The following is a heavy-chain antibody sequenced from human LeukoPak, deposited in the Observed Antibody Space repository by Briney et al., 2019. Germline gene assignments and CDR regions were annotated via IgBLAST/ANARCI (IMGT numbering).Heavy chain of an antibody. Sequence: SETLSLTCTVSGGSISSYYWSWIRQPPGKGLEWIGYIYYSGSTNYNPSLKSRVTISVDTSKNQFSLKLSSVTAADTAVYYCARHRYGRDAFDIWGQGTMVTVSS. V-gene: IGHV4-59*08. CDR2: IYYSGST. CDR3: ARHRYGRDAFDI. J-gene: IGHJ3*02. D-gene: IGHD3-9*01. CDR1: GGSISSYY.